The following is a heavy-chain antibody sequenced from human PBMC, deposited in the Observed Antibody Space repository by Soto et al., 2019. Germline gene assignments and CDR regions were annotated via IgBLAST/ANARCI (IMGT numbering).Heavy chain of an antibody. CDR1: GGSISSYY. D-gene: IGHD3-22*01. CDR2: IYYSGST. CDR3: ARLDSSGYNDY. V-gene: IGHV4-59*08. Sequence: SETLSLTCTVSGGSISSYYWSWIRQPPGKGLEWIGYIYYSGSTNYNPSLKSRVTLSVDTSKNQFSLKLSSVTAADTAVYYCARLDSSGYNDYWGQGTLVTVS. J-gene: IGHJ4*02.